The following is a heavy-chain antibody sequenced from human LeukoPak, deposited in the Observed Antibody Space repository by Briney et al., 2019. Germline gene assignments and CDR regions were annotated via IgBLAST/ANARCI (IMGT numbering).Heavy chain of an antibody. CDR1: GFTFSNYG. D-gene: IGHD1-1*01. V-gene: IGHV3-23*01. J-gene: IGHJ4*02. Sequence: PGGSLRLSCVASGFTFSNYGMIWVRQAPGKGLEWVSLISGSATSIYYATSVKGRLTMSRDNSKNTVYLQMNSLRAEDTAVYYCARGNDLPDYWGQGTLVTVSS. CDR2: ISGSATSI. CDR3: ARGNDLPDY.